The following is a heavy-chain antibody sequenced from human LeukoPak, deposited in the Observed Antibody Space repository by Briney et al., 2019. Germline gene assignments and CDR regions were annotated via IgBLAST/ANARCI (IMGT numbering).Heavy chain of an antibody. CDR2: ISSGSSSR. CDR1: GFSFSTTS. J-gene: IGHJ4*02. V-gene: IGHV3-48*02. CDR3: ARARIVVVSANYFDY. D-gene: IGHD2-21*01. Sequence: PGGSLRLFCVASGFSFSTTSMNWVRQAPGKGLEWVSYISSGSSSRYYADSVKGRFTISRDNAKNSLYLQMNSLSDEDTAIYYCARARIVVVSANYFDYWGQGILVTVSS.